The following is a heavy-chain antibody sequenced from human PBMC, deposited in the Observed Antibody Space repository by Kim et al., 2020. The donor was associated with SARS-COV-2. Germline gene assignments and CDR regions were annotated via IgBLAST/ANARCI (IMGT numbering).Heavy chain of an antibody. CDR3: TTVLGGSYDY. V-gene: IGHV1-24*01. Sequence: ASVKVSCKVSGSSLTELSMQWVRQSPEKGLEWMGGFDPEDSETVYAQRFQGRVTMTEDTSTDTAYMELSSLRSEDTAVYFCTTVLGGSYDYWGQGTLVTV. CDR2: FDPEDSET. D-gene: IGHD1-26*01. CDR1: GSSLTELS. J-gene: IGHJ4*02.